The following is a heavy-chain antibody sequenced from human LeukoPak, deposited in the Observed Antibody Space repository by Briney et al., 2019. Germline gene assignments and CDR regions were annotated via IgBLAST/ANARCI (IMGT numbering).Heavy chain of an antibody. CDR2: IIPILGIA. Sequence: SVKVSCKASGGTFSSYAISWVRQAPGQGLEWMGRIIPILGIANYAQKFQGRVTITADKSTSTAYMELSSLRSEDTAVYYCARKAPGIAAAGTGFDYWGQGTLVTVSS. D-gene: IGHD6-13*01. CDR3: ARKAPGIAAAGTGFDY. J-gene: IGHJ4*02. V-gene: IGHV1-69*04. CDR1: GGTFSSYA.